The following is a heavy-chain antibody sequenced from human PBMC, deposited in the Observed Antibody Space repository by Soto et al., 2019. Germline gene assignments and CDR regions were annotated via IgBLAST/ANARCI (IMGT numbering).Heavy chain of an antibody. D-gene: IGHD2-21*02. V-gene: IGHV4-4*02. CDR1: GGSISSSNC. CDR2: IYHSGST. Sequence: PSETLSLTCAVSGGSISSSNCWSWVRQPPGKGLEWIGEIYHSGSTNYNPSLKSRVTISVDKSKNQFSLKLSSVTAADTAVYYCARSKEYGGNSGIDYWGQGTLVAISS. J-gene: IGHJ4*02. CDR3: ARSKEYGGNSGIDY.